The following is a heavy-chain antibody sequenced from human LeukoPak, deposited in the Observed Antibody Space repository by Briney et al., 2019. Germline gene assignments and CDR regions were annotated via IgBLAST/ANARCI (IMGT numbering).Heavy chain of an antibody. CDR2: IHSDGSIK. CDR3: ARDRSTVTVFDY. J-gene: IGHJ4*02. D-gene: IGHD4-17*01. V-gene: IGHV3-74*01. CDR1: GFTISSHW. Sequence: GGTLRLSCAASGFTISSHWMHWVRQAPGKGLVWVARIHSDGSIKSYADPVEGRFTVSRDNAKNTLYLQMNSRRGDDTAVYYCARDRSTVTVFDYWGQGTLVTVSS.